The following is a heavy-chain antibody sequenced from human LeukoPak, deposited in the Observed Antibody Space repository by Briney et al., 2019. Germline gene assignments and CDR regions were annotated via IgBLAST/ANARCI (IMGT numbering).Heavy chain of an antibody. V-gene: IGHV3-30*02. CDR1: GFAFSDYG. CDR2: LRFDSVNE. D-gene: IGHD3-16*01. J-gene: IGHJ4*02. CDR3: AKDRPPARLPLGKLSSPDY. Sequence: GGSLRLSCVASGFAFSDYGMHWVRQAPGKGLEWVAFLRFDSVNEFYATSVKGRIAISRDNAKNTVYLRIDRLKPEDTGVYFCAKDRPPARLPLGKLSSPDYWGQGTLFTVSS.